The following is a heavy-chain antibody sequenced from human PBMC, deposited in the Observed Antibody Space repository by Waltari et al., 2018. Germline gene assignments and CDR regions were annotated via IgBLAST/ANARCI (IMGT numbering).Heavy chain of an antibody. D-gene: IGHD1-26*01. CDR1: GFTFSSYG. Sequence: QVQLVESGGVVVQPGRALRLSCAASGFTFSSYGMPWVRQAPGKGLEWVAVIWYDGSNKYYADSVKGRFTISRDNSKNTLYLQMNSLRAEDTAVYYCARGKVGAFDYWGQGTLVTVSS. CDR3: ARGKVGAFDY. J-gene: IGHJ4*02. V-gene: IGHV3-33*01. CDR2: IWYDGSNK.